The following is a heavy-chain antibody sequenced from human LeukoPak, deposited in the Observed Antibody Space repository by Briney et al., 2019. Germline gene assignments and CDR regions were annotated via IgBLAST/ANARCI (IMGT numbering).Heavy chain of an antibody. V-gene: IGHV3-23*01. J-gene: IGHJ4*02. CDR1: GFTFDDYA. CDR3: AKDEANYYYGSGSFFD. D-gene: IGHD3-10*01. Sequence: GGSLRLSCAASGFTFDDYAMHWVRQAPGKGLEWVSGISGSGGSTYYADSVKGRFTISRDNSKNTLYLQMNSLRAEDTAVYYCAKDEANYYYGSGSFFDWGQGTLVTVSS. CDR2: ISGSGGST.